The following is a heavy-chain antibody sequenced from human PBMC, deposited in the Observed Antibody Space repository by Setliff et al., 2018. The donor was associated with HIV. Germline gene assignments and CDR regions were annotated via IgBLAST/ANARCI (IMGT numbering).Heavy chain of an antibody. CDR3: AREIGDYYDSSGYYPPTDYYYGMDV. CDR1: GFTFSSYG. J-gene: IGHJ6*02. Sequence: GGSLRLSCAASGFTFSSYGMHWVRQAPGKGLEWVAVIWYDGSNKYYADSVKGRFTISRDNPKNTLYLQMNSLRAEDTAVYYCAREIGDYYDSSGYYPPTDYYYGMDVWGQGTTVTVSS. D-gene: IGHD3-22*01. CDR2: IWYDGSNK. V-gene: IGHV3-33*01.